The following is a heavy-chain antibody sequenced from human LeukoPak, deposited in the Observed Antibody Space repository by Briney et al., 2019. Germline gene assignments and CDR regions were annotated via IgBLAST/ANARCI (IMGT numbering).Heavy chain of an antibody. CDR3: ARDSYGSGSYRYGMDV. CDR1: GYTFTSYG. V-gene: IGHV1-18*04. D-gene: IGHD3-10*01. J-gene: IGHJ6*04. Sequence: ASVKVSCKASGYTFTSYGISWVRQAPGQGLEWMGWISAYNGNTNYAQKLQGRVTMTIDTSTSTAYMELRSLRSDDTAVYYCARDSYGSGSYRYGMDVWGKGTTVTVSS. CDR2: ISAYNGNT.